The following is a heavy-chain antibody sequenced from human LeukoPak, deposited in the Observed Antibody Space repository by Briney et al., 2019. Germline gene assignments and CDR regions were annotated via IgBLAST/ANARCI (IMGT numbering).Heavy chain of an antibody. V-gene: IGHV3-23*01. CDR1: GFRFSDFT. D-gene: IGHD3-16*01. CDR3: GKEGGA. Sequence: GGSLRLSCAVSGFRFSDFTMTWVRQAPGKGPEWVSAIGGRGGSTYYADSVGGRFTIPRDNSKDMLYLQMNSLKVEDTATYYCGKEGGAWGQGTKVTVSS. CDR2: IGGRGGST. J-gene: IGHJ5*02.